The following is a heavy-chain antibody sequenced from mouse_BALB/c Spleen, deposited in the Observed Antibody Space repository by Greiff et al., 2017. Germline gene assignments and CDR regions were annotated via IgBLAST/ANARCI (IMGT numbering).Heavy chain of an antibody. V-gene: IGHV14-3*02. CDR3: ARSYGPYWYFDV. D-gene: IGHD2-10*02. Sequence: EVKLQESGAELVKPGASVKLSCTASGFNIKDTYMHWVKQRPEQGLEWIGRIDPANGNTKYDPKFQGKATITADTSSNTAYLQLSSLTSEDTAVYYCARSYGPYWYFDVWGAGTTVTVSS. CDR2: IDPANGNT. CDR1: GFNIKDTY. J-gene: IGHJ1*01.